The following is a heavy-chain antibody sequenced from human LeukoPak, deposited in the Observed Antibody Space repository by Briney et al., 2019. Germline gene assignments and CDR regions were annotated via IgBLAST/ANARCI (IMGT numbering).Heavy chain of an antibody. D-gene: IGHD4-17*01. V-gene: IGHV3-64*01. J-gene: IGHJ6*02. CDR2: ISSNGGST. CDR3: ARDLDGDLHYYYGMDV. Sequence: PGGSLRLSCAASGFTFSSYAMSWVRQAPGKGLEYVSAISSNGGSTYYANSVKGRFTISRDNSKNTLYLQMGSLRAEDMAVYYCARDLDGDLHYYYGMDVWGQGTTVTVSS. CDR1: GFTFSSYA.